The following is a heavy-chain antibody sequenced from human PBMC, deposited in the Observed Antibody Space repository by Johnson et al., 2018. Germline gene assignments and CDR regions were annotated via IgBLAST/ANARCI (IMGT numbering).Heavy chain of an antibody. D-gene: IGHD2-8*02. V-gene: IGHV1-69*09. CDR1: GGTFSSYT. Sequence: QVQLVQSGAEVTKPGSSVKVSCKASGGTFSSYTISWVRQAPGQGLEWMGRIIPILGIANYAQKFQGRVTITADKSTSTAYMELRSLGAEDTAVYYWARDYLCGVSLGYDYLDGWGKGTTVTVAS. CDR3: ARDYLCGVSLGYDYLDG. CDR2: IIPILGIA. J-gene: IGHJ6*03.